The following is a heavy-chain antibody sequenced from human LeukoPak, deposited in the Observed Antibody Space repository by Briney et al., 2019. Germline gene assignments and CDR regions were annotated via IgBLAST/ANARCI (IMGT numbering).Heavy chain of an antibody. Sequence: GGFLRLSCAASGFTFSTYSMNWVRQAPGRGLEWVSFISSSNSNIYYADSVKGRFTICRDNAKNSLYLQISSLRAEDTAVYYCVRDRGYSDSVYWYFDLWGRGTVVSVSS. CDR1: GFTFSTYS. D-gene: IGHD3-16*01. CDR3: VRDRGYSDSVYWYFDL. J-gene: IGHJ2*01. V-gene: IGHV3-21*01. CDR2: ISSSNSNI.